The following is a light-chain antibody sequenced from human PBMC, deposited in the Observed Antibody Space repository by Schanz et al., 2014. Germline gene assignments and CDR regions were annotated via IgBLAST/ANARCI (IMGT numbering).Light chain of an antibody. CDR1: QSLLHSNGYNY. CDR3: MQAVQAPFT. CDR2: LGS. V-gene: IGKV2-28*01. Sequence: DVVMTQSPLSLPVPPGEPASISCRSSQSLLHSNGYNYLDWYLQKPGQSPQLLVYLGSNRASGVPDRFSGSGSGTDFTLKISRVEADDVGVYYCMQAVQAPFTFGPGTKVDIK. J-gene: IGKJ3*01.